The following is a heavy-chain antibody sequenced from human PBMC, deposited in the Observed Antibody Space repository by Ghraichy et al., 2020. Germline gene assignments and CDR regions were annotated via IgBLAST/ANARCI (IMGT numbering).Heavy chain of an antibody. CDR3: ARGYLPHYSSSSGYYYYYMAV. CDR1: GGSFSGYY. V-gene: IGHV4-34*01. CDR2: INHSGST. D-gene: IGHD6-6*01. Sequence: LSLTCAVYGGSFSGYYWSWIRQPPGKGLEWIGEINHSGSTNYNPSLKSRVTISVDTSKNQFSLKLSSVTAADTAVYYCARGYLPHYSSSSGYYYYYMAVWGKGTTVTVSS. J-gene: IGHJ6*03.